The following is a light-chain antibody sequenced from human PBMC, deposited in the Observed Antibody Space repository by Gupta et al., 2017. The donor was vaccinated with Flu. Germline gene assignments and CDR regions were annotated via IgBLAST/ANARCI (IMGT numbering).Light chain of an antibody. CDR2: KAS. CDR3: QQFDSFSWT. J-gene: IGKJ1*01. V-gene: IGKV1-5*03. Sequence: RMTHPPSTLSASVGDRVTITCRASQSIRFWLAWYQQKPEKAPKLLIYKASILESGVPSRFSGSGSGTEFTLTISGLQPDDFATYYCQQFDSFSWTFGQGTKVEVK. CDR1: QSIRFW.